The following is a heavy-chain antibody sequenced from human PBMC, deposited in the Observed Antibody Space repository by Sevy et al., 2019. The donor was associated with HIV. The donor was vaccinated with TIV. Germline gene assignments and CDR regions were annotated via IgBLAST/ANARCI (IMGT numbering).Heavy chain of an antibody. CDR2: ISYDGSNK. D-gene: IGHD4-17*01. CDR1: GFTFSSYA. V-gene: IGHV3-30-3*01. Sequence: GGSLGLSCAASGFTFSSYAMHWVRQAPGKGLEWVAVISYDGSNKYYADSVKGRFTISRDKSKNTLYLQMNSLGAEDTAVYYCAITDYGDYLQFFDYWGQGTLVTVSS. CDR3: AITDYGDYLQFFDY. J-gene: IGHJ4*02.